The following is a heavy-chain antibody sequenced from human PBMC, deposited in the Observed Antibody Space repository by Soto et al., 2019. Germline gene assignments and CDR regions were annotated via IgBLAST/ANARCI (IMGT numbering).Heavy chain of an antibody. CDR2: ISTAGDT. CDR1: GFTFSSYD. D-gene: IGHD3-16*01. CDR3: ARDRSRGWFDP. Sequence: EVQLVESGGGLVQPGGSLRLSCAASGFTFSSYDMHWVRQATGKGLEWVSAISTAGDTYYPGSVKGRFTISRENAKNSLYLQMNSLRAEDTAVYYCARDRSRGWFDPWGQGTLVTVSS. V-gene: IGHV3-13*01. J-gene: IGHJ5*02.